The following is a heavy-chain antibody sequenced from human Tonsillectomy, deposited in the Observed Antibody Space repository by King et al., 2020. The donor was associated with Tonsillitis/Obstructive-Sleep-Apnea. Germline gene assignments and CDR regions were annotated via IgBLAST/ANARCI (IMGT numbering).Heavy chain of an antibody. Sequence: QLVQYGGGFIQPGGSLRLSCSASGFTVSNHYMNWVRQAPGKGLEWVSVIYSGGSTYYADSVKGRFTVSRDTSKNTVYLQMNSLRVEDTAVYFCARADVPAVIDYWGQGSLVTVSS. CDR2: IYSGGST. V-gene: IGHV3-53*01. CDR3: ARADVPAVIDY. CDR1: GFTVSNHY. D-gene: IGHD2-2*01. J-gene: IGHJ4*02.